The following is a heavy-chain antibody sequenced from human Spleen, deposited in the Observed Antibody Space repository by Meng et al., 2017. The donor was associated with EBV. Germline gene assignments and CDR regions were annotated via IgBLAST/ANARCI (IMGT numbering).Heavy chain of an antibody. D-gene: IGHD6-13*01. CDR3: ARGASAGLIDY. CDR1: GASISRSNW. J-gene: IGHJ4*02. V-gene: IGHV4-4*02. CDR2: IYHSGSV. Sequence: LQGSRPGLVKPSGTLSLPCRVSGASISRSNWWNWVRQSPGKGLEWIGEIYHSGSVNYNPSLMSRLTLSVDKSNNQFSLRLYSVTAADTAVYYCARGASAGLIDYWGQGTLVTVSS.